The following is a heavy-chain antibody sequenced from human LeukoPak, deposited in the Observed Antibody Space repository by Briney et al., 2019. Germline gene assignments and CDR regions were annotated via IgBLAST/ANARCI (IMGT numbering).Heavy chain of an antibody. CDR1: GFTFSTYA. CDR3: AREKDSSSLGNSFDY. V-gene: IGHV3-23*01. J-gene: IGHJ4*02. D-gene: IGHD6-6*01. Sequence: GGSLRLSCAASGFTFSTYAMSWVRQTPGKGLEWVSSIAGSDAGTYYADSVKGRFAISRDNSKNTLFLQMNSLRAEDTAVYYCAREKDSSSLGNSFDYWGQGTLVTVSS. CDR2: IAGSDAGT.